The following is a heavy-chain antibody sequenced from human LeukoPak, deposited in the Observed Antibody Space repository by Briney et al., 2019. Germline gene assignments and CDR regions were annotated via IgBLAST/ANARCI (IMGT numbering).Heavy chain of an antibody. V-gene: IGHV3-23*01. D-gene: IGHD3-22*01. CDR2: IRGSVART. Sequence: GGSLRLSYAPSGFTFSSYAMGWVRQDPGKGLEWVSAIRGSVARTYYADSVKGPFTLHRDNPMNTLYLQMNSLRAEDTAVYYCAKVMGALMIVVGMDVWGQGTTVTVSS. CDR3: AKVMGALMIVVGMDV. J-gene: IGHJ6*02. CDR1: GFTFSSYA.